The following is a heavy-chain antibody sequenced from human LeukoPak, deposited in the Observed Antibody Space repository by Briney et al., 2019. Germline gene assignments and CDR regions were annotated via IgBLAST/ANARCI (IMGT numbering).Heavy chain of an antibody. Sequence: PGGSLRLSCAASGFTFSSYGMHWVRQAPGKGLEWVAFIRYDGSNKYYADSVKGRFTISRDNAKNSLYLQMNSLRAEDTAVYYCARDPWHYSHYMDVWGKGTTVTVSS. CDR2: IRYDGSNK. J-gene: IGHJ6*03. D-gene: IGHD3-10*01. CDR3: ARDPWHYSHYMDV. V-gene: IGHV3-30*02. CDR1: GFTFSSYG.